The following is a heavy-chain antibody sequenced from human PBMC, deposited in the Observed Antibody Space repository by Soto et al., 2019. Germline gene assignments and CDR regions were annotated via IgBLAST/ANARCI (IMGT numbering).Heavy chain of an antibody. CDR1: GFTFSKYW. CDR3: VSAPGYNWSYCRFDP. D-gene: IGHD1-7*01. CDR2: INSAGSST. J-gene: IGHJ5*02. V-gene: IGHV3-74*01. Sequence: EVQLVESGGGLVQPGGSLRLSCAASGFTFSKYWMHWVRQAPGQGLVWVSHINSAGSSTRYADSVKGRFTISRDNAKNTLYLQMNSLRAEDTAGYYCVSAPGYNWSYCRFDPWVQGTLVTVSS.